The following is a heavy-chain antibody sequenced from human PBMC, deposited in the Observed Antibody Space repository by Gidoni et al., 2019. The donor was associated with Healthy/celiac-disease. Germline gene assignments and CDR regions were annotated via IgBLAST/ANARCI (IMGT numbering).Heavy chain of an antibody. CDR3: VKDRTGRELHQSDAFDI. CDR1: GFTFSSSA. CDR2: ISSNGGST. V-gene: IGHV3-64D*06. D-gene: IGHD1-26*01. J-gene: IGHJ3*02. Sequence: EVQLVESGGGLVQPGGSLRLSCSASGFTFSSSAMHWVRQTPGKGLEYVSAISSNGGSTYYADSVKGRFTISRDNSKNTLYLQMSSLRAEDTAVYYCVKDRTGRELHQSDAFDIWGQGTMVTVSS.